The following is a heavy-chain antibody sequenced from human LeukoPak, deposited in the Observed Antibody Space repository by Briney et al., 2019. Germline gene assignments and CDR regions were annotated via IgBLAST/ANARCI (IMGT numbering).Heavy chain of an antibody. CDR3: ARGGSSSWEKTHDY. CDR1: GYTFTSYG. J-gene: IGHJ4*02. Sequence: ASVKVSCKPSGYTFTSYGISWVRQAPGQGLEGRGWISAYNGNTNYAQKLQGRVTMTTDTSTSTAYMELRSLRSDDTAVYYCARGGSSSWEKTHDYWGQGTLVTVSS. CDR2: ISAYNGNT. V-gene: IGHV1-18*01. D-gene: IGHD6-13*01.